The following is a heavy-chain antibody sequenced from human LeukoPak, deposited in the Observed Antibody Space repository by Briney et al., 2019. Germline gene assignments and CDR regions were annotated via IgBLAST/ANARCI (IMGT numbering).Heavy chain of an antibody. CDR3: ARDLHYGDYDY. CDR2: ISSSRSTI. CDR1: EFTFSSYN. Sequence: RTGGSLRLSCAASEFTFSSYNMNWVRQAPGKGLEWVSYISSSRSTIYYADSVKGRFTISKDNAKNLLYLQMNSLRAEDTAVYYCARDLHYGDYDYWGQGTLVIVSS. D-gene: IGHD4-17*01. J-gene: IGHJ4*02. V-gene: IGHV3-48*01.